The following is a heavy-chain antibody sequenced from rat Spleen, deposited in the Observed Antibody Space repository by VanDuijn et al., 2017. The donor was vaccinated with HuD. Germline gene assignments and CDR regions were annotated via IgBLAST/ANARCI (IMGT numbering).Heavy chain of an antibody. Sequence: EVQLVESDGGLVQPGRSLKLSCAASGFTFSDYFMAWVRQVPTKGLEWVASISYEGSGSYYGDSVKGRFTISRDNAKNTLYLEMNSLRSEDTATYYCARLRALDYLMNAWGQGASVTVSS. V-gene: IGHV5-22*01. J-gene: IGHJ4*01. D-gene: IGHD1-11*01. CDR2: ISYEGSGS. CDR1: GFTFSDYF. CDR3: ARLRALDYLMNA.